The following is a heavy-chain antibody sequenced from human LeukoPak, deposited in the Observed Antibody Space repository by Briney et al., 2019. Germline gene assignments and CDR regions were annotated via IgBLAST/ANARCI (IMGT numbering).Heavy chain of an antibody. CDR3: ARGKTGSCYDP. D-gene: IGHD2-2*01. Sequence: PSETLSLTCTVSGGSMGPYLWTWIRQPPGKGLEWIGYIYNNEKSEYNPSLKSRLTLSLDTSKNQFSLKLSSVTAADTAVYYCARGKTGSCYDPWGQGTLVTVCS. J-gene: IGHJ5*02. CDR2: IYNNEKS. V-gene: IGHV4-59*12. CDR1: GGSMGPYL.